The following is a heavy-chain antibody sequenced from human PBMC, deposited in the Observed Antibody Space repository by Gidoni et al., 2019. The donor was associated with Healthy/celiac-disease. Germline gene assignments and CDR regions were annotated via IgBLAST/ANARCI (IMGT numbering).Heavy chain of an antibody. D-gene: IGHD5-12*01. V-gene: IGHV4-39*01. CDR2: IYYSGST. CDR3: ARLAGGYDANNYFDY. Sequence: QLQLQESGPGLVKPSETLSLTCTVSGGSISSSSYYWGWIRQPPGKGLAWIGSIYYSGSTYYNPSLKSRVTISVDTSKNQFSLKLSSVTAADTAVYYCARLAGGYDANNYFDYWGQGTLVTVSS. CDR1: GGSISSSSYY. J-gene: IGHJ4*02.